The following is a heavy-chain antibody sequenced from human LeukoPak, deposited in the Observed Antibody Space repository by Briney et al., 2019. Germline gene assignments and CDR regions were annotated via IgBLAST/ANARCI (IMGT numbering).Heavy chain of an antibody. J-gene: IGHJ4*02. CDR1: GFTFSDYA. D-gene: IGHD4-23*01. Sequence: GGSLRLSCAASGFTFSDYAMSWVRQAPGKGPEWVSAISTSGAGTYYADSVKGRFTISRDNSKNTVSLQMNSLRAEDTAVYYCAKRRTTVITLDSWGQGTLVTVSS. CDR3: AKRRTTVITLDS. CDR2: ISTSGAGT. V-gene: IGHV3-23*01.